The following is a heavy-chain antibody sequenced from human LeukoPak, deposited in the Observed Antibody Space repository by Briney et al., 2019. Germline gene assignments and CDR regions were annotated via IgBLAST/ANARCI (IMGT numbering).Heavy chain of an antibody. D-gene: IGHD3-22*01. V-gene: IGHV3-21*01. CDR2: ISSSSSYI. CDR3: ATSPAYYYDSSGYLN. CDR1: GFTFSSYS. Sequence: KTGGSLRLSCAASGFTFSSYSMNWVRQAPGKGLEWVSSISSSSSYIYYADSVKGRFTISRDNAKNSLYLQMNSLRAEDTAVYYCATSPAYYYDSSGYLNWGQGTLVTVSS. J-gene: IGHJ4*02.